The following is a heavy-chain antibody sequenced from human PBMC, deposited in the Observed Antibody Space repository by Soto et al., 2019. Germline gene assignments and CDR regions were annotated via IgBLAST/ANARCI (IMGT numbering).Heavy chain of an antibody. V-gene: IGHV2-5*02. J-gene: IGHJ4*02. CDR1: GFSLSTGGVG. Sequence: QITLKESGPTLVKPTQTLTLTCTFSGFSLSTGGVGVGWNRQPPGKALEWLALIYWDDDKRYSPSLKSRLIITKDTSKNQVVLTMTNMDPVDTATYYCAHSPRTFGGVVYWGQGTLVTVSS. CDR3: AHSPRTFGGVVY. CDR2: IYWDDDK. D-gene: IGHD3-16*01.